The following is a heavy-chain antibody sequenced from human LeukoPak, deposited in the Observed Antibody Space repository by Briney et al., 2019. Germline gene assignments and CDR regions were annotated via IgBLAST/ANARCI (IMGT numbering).Heavy chain of an antibody. D-gene: IGHD3-9*01. V-gene: IGHV3-21*01. CDR2: ISGSAATI. CDR1: GFTFSNYG. J-gene: IGHJ6*03. CDR3: ARPPYFDYYYYMDV. Sequence: GGSLRLSCAASGFTFSNYGMTWVRQAPGKGLEWVSSISGSAATISYADSVKGRFTISRDNAKNSLYLQMNSLRAEDTAVYYCARPPYFDYYYYMDVWGKGTTVTVSS.